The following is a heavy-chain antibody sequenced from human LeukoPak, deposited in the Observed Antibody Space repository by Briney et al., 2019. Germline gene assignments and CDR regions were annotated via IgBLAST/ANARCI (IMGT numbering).Heavy chain of an antibody. J-gene: IGHJ5*02. V-gene: IGHV3-30*02. CDR2: IHYDGTNE. D-gene: IGHD3-10*01. CDR3: VNSGFDP. Sequence: GGSLRLSCAASGFTFSSYGMHWVRQARVKGLEWVAFIHYDGTNEYYADSVKGRFTISRDNFKNTLSLQMNGLRVEDTALYYCVNSGFDPWGQGTLVTVSS. CDR1: GFTFSSYG.